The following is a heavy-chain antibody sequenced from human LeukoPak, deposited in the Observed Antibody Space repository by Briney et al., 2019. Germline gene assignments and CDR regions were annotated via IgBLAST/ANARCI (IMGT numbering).Heavy chain of an antibody. CDR1: GGSISSGGYY. Sequence: SQTLSLTCTVSGGSISSGGYYWNWIRQHPGKGLEWIGYIYYSGSTYYNPSLKSRVTISVDTSKNQFSLKLSSVTAADTAVYYCARDRGYSYDLHNWFDPWGQGTLVTISS. J-gene: IGHJ5*02. CDR3: ARDRGYSYDLHNWFDP. D-gene: IGHD5-18*01. CDR2: IYYSGST. V-gene: IGHV4-31*03.